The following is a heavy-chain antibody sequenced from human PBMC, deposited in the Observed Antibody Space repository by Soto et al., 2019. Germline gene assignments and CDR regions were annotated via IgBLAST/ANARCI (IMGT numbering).Heavy chain of an antibody. CDR3: ARYGDSYGFTDY. Sequence: SETLSLTCTVSGGYLRGYYWTWILQPPGKGLEWIGYIYYSGSTNYNPSLKSRVTISLDTSKNQFSLKLSSVTPADTAVHYCARYGDSYGFTDYWGQGALVTVSS. CDR1: GGYLRGYY. D-gene: IGHD5-18*01. V-gene: IGHV4-59*01. J-gene: IGHJ4*02. CDR2: IYYSGST.